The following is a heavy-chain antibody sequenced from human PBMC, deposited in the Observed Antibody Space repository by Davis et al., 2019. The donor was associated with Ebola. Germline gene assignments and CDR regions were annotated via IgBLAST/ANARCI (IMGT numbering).Heavy chain of an antibody. CDR1: GGSISSYY. CDR2: IYYSGST. CDR3: ARVTWGTAFDY. J-gene: IGHJ4*02. Sequence: SETLSLTCTVSGGSISSYYWSWIRQPPGKGLEWIGYIYYSGSTNYNPSLKSRVTIPVDTSKNQFSLKLSSVTAADTAVYYCARVTWGTAFDYWGQGTLVTVSS. V-gene: IGHV4-59*12. D-gene: IGHD2-8*02.